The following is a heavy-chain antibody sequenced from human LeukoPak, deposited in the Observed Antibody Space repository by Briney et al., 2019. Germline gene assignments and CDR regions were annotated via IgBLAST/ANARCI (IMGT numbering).Heavy chain of an antibody. CDR3: ARGPSIAARYYFDY. J-gene: IGHJ4*02. Sequence: ASVTVSCKASGYTFTIYDINWVRQATGQGLEWMGWMNPNSGNTGYAQKFQGRVTMTRNTSISTAYMELSSLRSEDTAVYYCARGPSIAARYYFDYWGQGTLVTVSS. V-gene: IGHV1-8*01. CDR2: MNPNSGNT. CDR1: GYTFTIYD. D-gene: IGHD6-6*01.